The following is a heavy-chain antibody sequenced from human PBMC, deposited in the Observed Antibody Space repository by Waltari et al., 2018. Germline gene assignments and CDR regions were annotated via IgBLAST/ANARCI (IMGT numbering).Heavy chain of an antibody. CDR2: IYYSGRT. D-gene: IGHD6-13*01. CDR3: ARVRGDLERQLLSAHFDY. V-gene: IGHV4-39*01. J-gene: IGHJ4*02. Sequence: QLQLQESGPGLVKPSETLSLTCTVSGGSISSSSYYWGWIRQPPGKGLEWIGSIYYSGRTYYNPSLKSRVTISVDTSKNQFSRKLSSVTAADTAVYYCARVRGDLERQLLSAHFDYWGQGTLVTVSS. CDR1: GGSISSSSYY.